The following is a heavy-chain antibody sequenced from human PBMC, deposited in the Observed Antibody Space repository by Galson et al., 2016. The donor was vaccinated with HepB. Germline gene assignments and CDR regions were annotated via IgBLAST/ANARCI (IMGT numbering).Heavy chain of an antibody. CDR2: IWYDGSNH. J-gene: IGHJ6*04. CDR3: ARERVAYFYDGMDV. CDR1: GLTFNNAW. Sequence: SLRLSCAASGLTFNNAWMTWVRQAPGKGLEWVAVIWYDGSNHNYVDSVKGRFTISRDNAKNILYLQMNSLRVEDTAVYYCARERVAYFYDGMDVWGEGTTVSVSS. V-gene: IGHV3-33*08.